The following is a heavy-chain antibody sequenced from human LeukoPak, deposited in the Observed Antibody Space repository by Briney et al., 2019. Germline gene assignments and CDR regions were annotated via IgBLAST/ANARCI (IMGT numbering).Heavy chain of an antibody. V-gene: IGHV3-48*01. CDR2: ISSSSSTI. CDR1: GFTFSSYR. J-gene: IGHJ6*03. CDR3: ARDLRVAGSYYMDV. Sequence: GGSLRLSCAASGFTFSSYRMNWVRQAPGKGLEWVSYISSSSSTIYYADSVKGRFTISRDNAKNSLYLQMNSLRAEDTAVYYCARDLRVAGSYYMDVWGKGTTVTISS. D-gene: IGHD2-21*01.